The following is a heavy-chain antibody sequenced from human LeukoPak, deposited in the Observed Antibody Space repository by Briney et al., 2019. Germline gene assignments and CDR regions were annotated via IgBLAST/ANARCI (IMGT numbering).Heavy chain of an antibody. Sequence: GGSLRLSCAASGFTFSTYTMYWVRQPPGKGLEWVSAISGSGGSTYYADSVKGRFTISRDNSKNTLYLQMNSLRAEDTAVYYCAGDYVLCYWGQGTLVTVSS. V-gene: IGHV3-23*01. CDR2: ISGSGGST. J-gene: IGHJ4*02. CDR1: GFTFSTYT. D-gene: IGHD4-17*01. CDR3: AGDYVLCY.